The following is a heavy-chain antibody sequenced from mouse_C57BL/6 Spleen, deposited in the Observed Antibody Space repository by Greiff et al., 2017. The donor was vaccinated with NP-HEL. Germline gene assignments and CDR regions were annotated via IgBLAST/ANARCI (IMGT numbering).Heavy chain of an antibody. CDR3: ARRYDYDRAMDY. D-gene: IGHD2-4*01. Sequence: VHLVESGAELVRPGTSVKMSCKASGYTFTNYWIGWAKQRPGHGLEWIGDIYPGGGYTNYNEKFKGKATLTADKSSSTAYMQFSSLTSEDSAIYYCARRYDYDRAMDYWGQGTSVTVSS. CDR2: IYPGGGYT. CDR1: GYTFTNYW. J-gene: IGHJ4*01. V-gene: IGHV1-63*01.